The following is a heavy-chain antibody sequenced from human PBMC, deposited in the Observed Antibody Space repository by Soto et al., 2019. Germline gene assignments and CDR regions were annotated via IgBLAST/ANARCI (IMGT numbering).Heavy chain of an antibody. J-gene: IGHJ4*02. CDR2: IYTSGST. Sequence: PSETLSLTCTVSGGSISSYYWSWIRQPAGKGLGWIGRIYTSGSTNYNPSLKSRVTMSVXXXXXXLXLXLXXXTAAXTAVYYCARDSGYSYEIDYWGQGTLVTVS. D-gene: IGHD5-18*01. V-gene: IGHV4-4*07. CDR3: ARDSGYSYEIDY. CDR1: GGSISSYY.